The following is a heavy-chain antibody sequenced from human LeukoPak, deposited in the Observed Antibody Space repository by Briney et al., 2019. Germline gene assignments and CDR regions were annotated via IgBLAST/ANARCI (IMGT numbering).Heavy chain of an antibody. J-gene: IGHJ4*02. Sequence: ASVKVSCKASGGTFSNYAISWVRQAPGQGLEWMGRIIPILGIANYAQKFQGRVTITADKSTSTAYMELSSLRSEDTAVYYCASNFPRSSGWYHDYWGQGTLVTVSS. V-gene: IGHV1-69*04. D-gene: IGHD6-19*01. CDR1: GGTFSNYA. CDR2: IIPILGIA. CDR3: ASNFPRSSGWYHDY.